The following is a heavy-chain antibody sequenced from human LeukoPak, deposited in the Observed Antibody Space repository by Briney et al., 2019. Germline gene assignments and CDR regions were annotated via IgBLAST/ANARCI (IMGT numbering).Heavy chain of an antibody. CDR2: MYYTGST. CDR3: ARVSVVYGMDV. Sequence: SETLSLTCSVSGGSISSDYWSWIRQPPGKGLEWIGYMYYTGSTNYNPSLKSRVTISVDTSKKQFPLKLSSVAAADTAVYYCARVSVVYGMDVWGQGTTVTVSS. J-gene: IGHJ6*02. V-gene: IGHV4-59*01. CDR1: GGSISSDY.